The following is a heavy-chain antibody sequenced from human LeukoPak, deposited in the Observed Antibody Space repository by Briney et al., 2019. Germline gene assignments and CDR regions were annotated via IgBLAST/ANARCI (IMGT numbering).Heavy chain of an antibody. CDR1: GYTFTSYD. V-gene: IGHV1-8*01. D-gene: IGHD6-6*01. Sequence: ASVKVSCKASGYTFTSYDINWVRQATGQGLEWMGWMNPNSGNTGYAQKFQGRVTMTRNTSISTAYMELSSPRSEDTAVYYCARVAARHYYYYGMDVWGQGTTVTVSS. CDR3: ARVAARHYYYYGMDV. CDR2: MNPNSGNT. J-gene: IGHJ6*02.